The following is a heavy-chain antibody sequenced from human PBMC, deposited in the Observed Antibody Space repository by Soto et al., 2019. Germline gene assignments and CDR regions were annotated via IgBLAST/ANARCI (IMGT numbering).Heavy chain of an antibody. D-gene: IGHD6-6*01. Sequence: EVQLVESGGGLVQPGGSLKLSCAASGFTFSGSAMHWVRQASGKGLEWVGRIRSKANSYATAYAASVKGRFTISRDDSKNTAYLQMNSLKTEDTAVYYCTSLSIAARPHMDVWGQGTTVTVSS. CDR1: GFTFSGSA. V-gene: IGHV3-73*01. CDR2: IRSKANSYAT. J-gene: IGHJ6*02. CDR3: TSLSIAARPHMDV.